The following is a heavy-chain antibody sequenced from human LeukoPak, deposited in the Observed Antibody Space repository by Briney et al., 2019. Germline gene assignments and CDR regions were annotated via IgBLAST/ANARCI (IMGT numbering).Heavy chain of an antibody. D-gene: IGHD2-8*01. J-gene: IGHJ4*02. V-gene: IGHV3-23*01. Sequence: GGSLRLSCAASGFTFSSYAMSWVRQAPGKGLEWVSAISGSGGSTYYADSVKGRFTISRDNSKNTLYLQLNSLRAEDTAVYYCAKAGRAIVLKVYALDYWGQGTLVTVSS. CDR3: AKAGRAIVLKVYALDY. CDR2: ISGSGGST. CDR1: GFTFSSYA.